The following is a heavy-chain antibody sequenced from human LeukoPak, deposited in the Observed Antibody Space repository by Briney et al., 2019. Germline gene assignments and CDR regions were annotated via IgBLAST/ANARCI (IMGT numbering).Heavy chain of an antibody. CDR3: ARVVGDYFDY. J-gene: IGHJ4*02. CDR2: IHHGGST. V-gene: IGHV4-31*03. D-gene: IGHD1-26*01. CDR1: GGSISSGGYY. Sequence: SQTLSLTCTVSGGSISSGGYYWSWIRQHPGKGPEWIGYIHHGGSTYYNPSLKSRVSISVDTSMNQFSLNLTSVTAADTAFYFCARVVGDYFDYWGQGTLVTVSS.